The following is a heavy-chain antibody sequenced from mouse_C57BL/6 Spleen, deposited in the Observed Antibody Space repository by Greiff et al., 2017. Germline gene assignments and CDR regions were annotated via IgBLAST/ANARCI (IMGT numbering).Heavy chain of an antibody. J-gene: IGHJ3*01. V-gene: IGHV1-69*01. CDR2: IDPSDSYT. Sequence: QVHVKQPGAELVMPGASVKLSCKASGYTFTSYWMHWVKQRPGQGLEWIGEIDPSDSYTNYNQKFKGKSTLTVDKSSSTAYMQLSSLTSEDSAVYYCARSGDYDERFAYWGQGTLVTVSA. CDR1: GYTFTSYW. CDR3: ARSGDYDERFAY. D-gene: IGHD2-4*01.